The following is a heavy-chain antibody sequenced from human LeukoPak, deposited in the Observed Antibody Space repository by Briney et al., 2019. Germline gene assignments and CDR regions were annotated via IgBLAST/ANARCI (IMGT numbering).Heavy chain of an antibody. D-gene: IGHD2-8*01. Sequence: SETLSLTCTVSGXSISSSSYYWGWIRQPPGKGLESIGSIYYSGSTYYNPSLKSRVTISVDTYKNQFSLKLSSVTAADTAVYYCARRHGSCTNGICHRSYGMDVWGQGTTVTVSS. J-gene: IGHJ6*02. CDR3: ARRHGSCTNGICHRSYGMDV. V-gene: IGHV4-39*01. CDR2: IYYSGST. CDR1: GXSISSSSYY.